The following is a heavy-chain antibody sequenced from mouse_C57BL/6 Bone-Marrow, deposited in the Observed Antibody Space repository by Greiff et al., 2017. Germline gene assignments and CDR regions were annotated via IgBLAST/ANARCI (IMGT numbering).Heavy chain of an antibody. J-gene: IGHJ3*01. D-gene: IGHD3-2*02. CDR1: GYTFTSYT. V-gene: IGHV1-4*01. CDR2: INPSSGYT. CDR3: ARGGQRRRSWFAY. Sequence: VQGVESGAELARPGASVKMSCKASGYTFTSYTMHWVKQRPGQGLEWIGYINPSSGYTKYNQKFKDKATLTADKSSSTAYMQLSSLTSEDSAVYYCARGGQRRRSWFAYWGQGTLVTVAA.